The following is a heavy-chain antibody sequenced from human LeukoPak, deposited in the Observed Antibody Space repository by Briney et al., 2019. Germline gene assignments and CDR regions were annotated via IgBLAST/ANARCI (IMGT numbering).Heavy chain of an antibody. J-gene: IGHJ4*02. CDR3: ASLYYDSSGRLFDY. Sequence: PGGSLRLSCAASGFIFRSYSMNWVRQAPGKGLEWVSYISSSGSTIYYADSVKGRFTISRDNAKNSLYLQMNSLRAEDTAVYYCASLYYDSSGRLFDYWGQGTLVTVSS. D-gene: IGHD3-22*01. CDR1: GFIFRSYS. V-gene: IGHV3-48*04. CDR2: ISSSGSTI.